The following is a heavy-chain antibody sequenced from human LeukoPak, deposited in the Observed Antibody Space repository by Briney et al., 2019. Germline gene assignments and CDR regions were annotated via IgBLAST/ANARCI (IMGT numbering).Heavy chain of an antibody. CDR3: AKVATWTYFDS. V-gene: IGHV3-23*01. Sequence: GGSLRLSCAASGFTFSSYAMGGVRQAPGKGLEWVSALSGSGGTTYYADSVKGRFTISRDNSKNTLYLQMNSLRAEDTAVYYCAKVATWTYFDSWGQGTLVTVSS. CDR1: GFTFSSYA. J-gene: IGHJ4*02. CDR2: LSGSGGTT. D-gene: IGHD3/OR15-3a*01.